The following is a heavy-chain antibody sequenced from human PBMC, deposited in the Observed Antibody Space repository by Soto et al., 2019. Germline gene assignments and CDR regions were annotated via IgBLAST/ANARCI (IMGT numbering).Heavy chain of an antibody. V-gene: IGHV3-66*04. CDR1: GGSINNYY. Sequence: PSETLSLTCTVSGGSINNYYMSWVRQAPGKGLEWVSVIYSGGSTYYADSVKGSFTISRDNSKNTLYLQMNSLRAEDTAVYYCARHGYNYGGGYFDYWGQGTLVTVSS. CDR3: ARHGYNYGGGYFDY. CDR2: IYSGGST. J-gene: IGHJ4*02. D-gene: IGHD5-18*01.